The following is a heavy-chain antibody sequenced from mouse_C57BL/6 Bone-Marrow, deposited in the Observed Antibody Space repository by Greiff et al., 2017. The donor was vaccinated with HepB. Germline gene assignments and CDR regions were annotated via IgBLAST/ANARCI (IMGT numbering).Heavy chain of an antibody. CDR3: AKNELELRTPWFAY. J-gene: IGHJ3*01. V-gene: IGHV1-26*01. Sequence: EVQLQQSGPELVKPGASVKISCKASGYTFTDYYMNWVKQSHGKSLEWIGDINPNNGGTSYNQKFKGKATLTVDKSSSTAYMELRSLTSEDSAVYYCAKNELELRTPWFAYWGQGTLVTVSA. D-gene: IGHD3-2*02. CDR2: INPNNGGT. CDR1: GYTFTDYY.